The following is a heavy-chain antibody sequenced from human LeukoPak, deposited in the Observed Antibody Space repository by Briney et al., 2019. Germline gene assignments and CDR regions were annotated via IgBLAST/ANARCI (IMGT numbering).Heavy chain of an antibody. CDR3: ARDGAMANAFDI. Sequence: SVTVSCTASGGTFSSYAISWVRQAPGQGLEWMGGIIPIFGTANYAQKFQGRVTITADESTSTAYMELSSLRSEDTAVYYCARDGAMANAFDIWGQGTMVTVSS. D-gene: IGHD5-18*01. CDR1: GGTFSSYA. J-gene: IGHJ3*02. CDR2: IIPIFGTA. V-gene: IGHV1-69*01.